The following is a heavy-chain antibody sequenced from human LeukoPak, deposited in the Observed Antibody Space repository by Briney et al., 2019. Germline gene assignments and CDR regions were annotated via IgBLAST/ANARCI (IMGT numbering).Heavy chain of an antibody. V-gene: IGHV4-59*01. CDR1: GGSISSYY. Sequence: KPSETLSLTCTVSGGSISSYYWSWIRQPPGKGLEWIGYIYYSGSTNYNPSLKSRVTISVDTSKNQFSLKLSSVIAADTAVYYCARTTEGYCSSASCFGFSYSYYMDVWGKGTTVTMSS. J-gene: IGHJ6*03. CDR2: IYYSGST. CDR3: ARTTEGYCSSASCFGFSYSYYMDV. D-gene: IGHD2-2*01.